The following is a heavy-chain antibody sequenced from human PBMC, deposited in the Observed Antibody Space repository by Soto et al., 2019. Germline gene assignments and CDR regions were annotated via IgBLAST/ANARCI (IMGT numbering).Heavy chain of an antibody. V-gene: IGHV4-30-4*01. CDR2: IYYSGST. CDR1: GGSISSGDYY. Sequence: QVQLQESGPGLVKPSQTLSLTCTVSGGSISSGDYYWSWIRQPPGKGLEWIGYIYYSGSTYYNPPPKSRVTISVDTSKNQCSLKLSSVTAADTAVYYCARVGGFGATTIDYWGQGTLVTVSS. J-gene: IGHJ4*02. CDR3: ARVGGFGATTIDY. D-gene: IGHD3-10*01.